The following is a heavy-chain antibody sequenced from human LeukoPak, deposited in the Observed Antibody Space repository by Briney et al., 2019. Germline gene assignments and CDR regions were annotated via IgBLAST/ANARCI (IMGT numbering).Heavy chain of an antibody. CDR3: ATSGYSGYGIDY. D-gene: IGHD5-12*01. V-gene: IGHV3-7*03. CDR2: IKQDGSDI. Sequence: PGGSLRLSCAVSGFTFSSYWMTRVRQAPGKGLEWVANIKQDGSDIYSVDSVKGRFTISRDNAKNSLYLEMNSLRVDDTAVYYCATSGYSGYGIDYWGQGTLVAVSS. CDR1: GFTFSSYW. J-gene: IGHJ4*02.